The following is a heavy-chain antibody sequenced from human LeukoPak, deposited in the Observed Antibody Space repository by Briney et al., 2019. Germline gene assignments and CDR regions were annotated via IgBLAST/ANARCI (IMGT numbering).Heavy chain of an antibody. D-gene: IGHD3-9*01. CDR2: INSDGSST. Sequence: GGSLRLSCAASGFTFSSYWMHWVRQAPGKGLVWVSRINSDGSSTSYADSVKGRFTISRDNAKNTLYLQMNSLRAEDTAVYYCAGVRVDWLSKTKYFDYWGQGTLVTVSS. CDR1: GFTFSSYW. J-gene: IGHJ4*02. CDR3: AGVRVDWLSKTKYFDY. V-gene: IGHV3-74*01.